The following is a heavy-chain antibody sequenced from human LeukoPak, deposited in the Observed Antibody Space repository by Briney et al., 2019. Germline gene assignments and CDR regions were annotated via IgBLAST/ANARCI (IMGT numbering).Heavy chain of an antibody. V-gene: IGHV4-59*01. CDR2: IYYSGST. CDR3: ARSSVADY. D-gene: IGHD2-15*01. CDR1: GGSISSYY. J-gene: IGHJ4*02. Sequence: SLTLSLSCTVPGGSISSYYWSWIRQPPGKGLEWVGYIYYSGSTNYNPSLKSRVTISVDTSKNQYSLKLSSVTAADTAVYYCARSSVADYWGQGTLVTVSS.